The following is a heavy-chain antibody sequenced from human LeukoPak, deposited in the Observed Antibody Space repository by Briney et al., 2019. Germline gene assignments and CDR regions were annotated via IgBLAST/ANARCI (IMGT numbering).Heavy chain of an antibody. CDR3: ARFDTTGASGYNWFDP. D-gene: IGHD1-1*01. CDR2: INPSGGST. Sequence: ASVKVSCKASGYTFTSYYMHWVRQAPGQGLEWMGIINPSGGSTSYAQKFQGRVTMTRDTSTSTVYMELSSLRSDDTAVYYCARFDTTGASGYNWFDPWGQGTLVTVSS. CDR1: GYTFTSYY. J-gene: IGHJ5*02. V-gene: IGHV1-46*01.